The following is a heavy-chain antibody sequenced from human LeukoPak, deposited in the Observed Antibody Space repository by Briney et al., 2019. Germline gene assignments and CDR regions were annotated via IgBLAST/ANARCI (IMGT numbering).Heavy chain of an antibody. J-gene: IGHJ4*02. Sequence: SETLSLTCTVSGGSISSSIYYWGWIRQPPGKGLEWIASIYHSGSTYYDSSLRSRVTISVDTSKNQFSLKVSSVTAADTAVYYCARSSENSYFDYWGQGTLVTVSS. CDR1: GGSISSSIYY. V-gene: IGHV4-39*01. D-gene: IGHD1-26*01. CDR3: ARSSENSYFDY. CDR2: IYHSGST.